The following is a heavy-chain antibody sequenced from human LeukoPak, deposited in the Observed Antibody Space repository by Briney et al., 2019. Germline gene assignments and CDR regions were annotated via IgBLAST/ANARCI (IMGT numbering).Heavy chain of an antibody. V-gene: IGHV4-59*08. CDR2: IYYSGST. J-gene: IGHJ4*02. CDR1: GGSISSYY. D-gene: IGHD3-10*01. Sequence: SETLSLTCTVSGGSISSYYWSWIRQPPGKGLEWIGYIYYSGSTNYNPSLKSRVTTSVDTSKNQFSLKLSSVTAADTAVHYCARHFLWFGELMAFDYWGQGTLVTVSS. CDR3: ARHFLWFGELMAFDY.